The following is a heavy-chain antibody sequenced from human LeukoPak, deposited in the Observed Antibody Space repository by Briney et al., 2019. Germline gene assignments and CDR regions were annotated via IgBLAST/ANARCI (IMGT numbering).Heavy chain of an antibody. CDR3: ARGGYCGGDCYFYY. V-gene: IGHV4-61*02. Sequence: PSQTLSLACTVSGGSISSGSYYWSWIRQPAGKGLEWIGRIYTSGSTNYNPSLRSRVSISVDTSKNQFSLKLSSVTAADTAVYYCARGGYCGGDCYFYYWGQGTLVTVSS. J-gene: IGHJ4*02. CDR1: GGSISSGSYY. CDR2: IYTSGST. D-gene: IGHD2-21*02.